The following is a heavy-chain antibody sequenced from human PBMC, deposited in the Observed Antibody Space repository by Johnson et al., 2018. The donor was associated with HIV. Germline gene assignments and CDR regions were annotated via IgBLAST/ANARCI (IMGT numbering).Heavy chain of an antibody. J-gene: IGHJ3*02. V-gene: IGHV3-33*01. D-gene: IGHD1-14*01. CDR2: IYYDGTNK. CDR3: TRVLGTINRYKKIDAFDI. Sequence: QEKLVESGGGEVQPGGSLRLSCAVSGFTFSSYGMHWVRQAPGKGLEWVAVIYYDGTNKHYADSVKGRFTISRDNAKNSLYLQMNSLRAEDTALYYCTRVLGTINRYKKIDAFDIWGQGTMVTVSS. CDR1: GFTFSSYG.